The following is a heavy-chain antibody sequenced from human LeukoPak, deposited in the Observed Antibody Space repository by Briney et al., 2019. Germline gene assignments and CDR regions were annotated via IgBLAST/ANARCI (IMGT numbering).Heavy chain of an antibody. CDR2: IYPGDSDT. D-gene: IGHD3-22*01. V-gene: IGHV5-51*01. CDR1: GYSFTSYW. CDR3: ARQPPTYYYDSSGPDAFDI. Sequence: GESLQISFKGSGYSFTSYWIGWVRPMPGKGLEWMGTIYPGDSDTRYSPSFQGQVTISADKSISTAYLQWSSLKASDTAMYYCARQPPTYYYDSSGPDAFDIWGQGTMVTVSS. J-gene: IGHJ3*02.